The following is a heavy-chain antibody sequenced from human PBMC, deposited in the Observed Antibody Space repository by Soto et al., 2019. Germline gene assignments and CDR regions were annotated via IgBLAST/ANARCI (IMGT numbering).Heavy chain of an antibody. CDR3: ARDDSSADNGIDH. CDR1: GFSFSTHG. D-gene: IGHD3-22*01. Sequence: QVQLVESGGGVVRPGRSLRLSCAATGFSFSTHGMHWVRQAPGKGLEWVAVIVNDGSEQDYSDSVKGRFTISRDNSKNTLSIRMTDLRAGDTAVYYCARDDSSADNGIDHWGQGILVTVSS. V-gene: IGHV3-33*01. J-gene: IGHJ5*02. CDR2: IVNDGSEQ.